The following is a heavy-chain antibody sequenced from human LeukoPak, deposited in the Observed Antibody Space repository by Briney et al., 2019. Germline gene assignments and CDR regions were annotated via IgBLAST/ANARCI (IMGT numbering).Heavy chain of an antibody. V-gene: IGHV1-2*02. CDR2: INPNSGGK. CDR1: GYTFTDYY. D-gene: IGHD6-13*01. J-gene: IGHJ4*02. Sequence: ASVKVSCKASGYTFTDYYMHWVRQAPGQGLEWMGWINPNSGGKKYAQKFEGRVTMTRDTSISTAYMELSRVTSDDTAVYYCARGGIRTAASKFDYWGQGTLVTVSS. CDR3: ARGGIRTAASKFDY.